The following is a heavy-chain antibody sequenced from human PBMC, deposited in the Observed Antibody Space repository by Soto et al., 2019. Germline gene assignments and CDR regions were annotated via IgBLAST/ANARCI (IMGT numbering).Heavy chain of an antibody. V-gene: IGHV4-39*01. Sequence: NPSETLSLTCTVSGGSISSSSYYWGWIRQPPGKGLEWIGTIYYSGTTYYNPSLKSRVTISVDTSKNQFSLKLSSVTAADTAVYYCARLYYYDSSGYYPTLPFDPWGQGTLVTVSS. D-gene: IGHD3-22*01. CDR1: GGSISSSSYY. CDR3: ARLYYYDSSGYYPTLPFDP. CDR2: IYYSGTT. J-gene: IGHJ5*02.